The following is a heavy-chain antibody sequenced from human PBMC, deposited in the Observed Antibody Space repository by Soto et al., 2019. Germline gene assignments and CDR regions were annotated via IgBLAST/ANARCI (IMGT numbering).Heavy chain of an antibody. D-gene: IGHD6-19*01. J-gene: IGHJ4*02. Sequence: HPGGSLRLSCAASGFTFSSYEMNWVRQAPGKGLEWVSYISSSGSTIYYADSVKGRFTISRDNAKNSLYLQMNSLRAEDTAVYYCARGPAVAVLFWFAGLDYWGQGTLVTVSS. CDR2: ISSSGSTI. CDR1: GFTFSSYE. CDR3: ARGPAVAVLFWFAGLDY. V-gene: IGHV3-48*03.